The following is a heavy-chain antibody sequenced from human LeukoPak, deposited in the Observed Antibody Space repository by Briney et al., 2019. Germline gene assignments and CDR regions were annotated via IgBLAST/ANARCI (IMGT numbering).Heavy chain of an antibody. D-gene: IGHD4-17*01. Sequence: SETLSLTCTVSGGSISSYYWSWIRQPPGKGLEWIGYIYYSGSTNYNPSLESRVTISVDTSKNQFSLKLSSVTAADTAVYYCATSDYGDYGPFDYWGQGTLVTVSS. J-gene: IGHJ4*02. CDR3: ATSDYGDYGPFDY. CDR2: IYYSGST. V-gene: IGHV4-59*01. CDR1: GGSISSYY.